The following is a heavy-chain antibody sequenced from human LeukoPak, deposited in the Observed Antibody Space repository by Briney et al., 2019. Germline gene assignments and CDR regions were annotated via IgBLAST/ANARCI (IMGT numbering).Heavy chain of an antibody. CDR1: GGSISSYY. CDR2: ISTSGST. CDR3: ARGMPNWFDP. J-gene: IGHJ5*02. V-gene: IGHV4-4*07. Sequence: LETLSLTCTVSGGSISSYYWSWIRQPAGKGLEWIGRISTSGSTNYNPSLKSRVTISVDTSKNQFSLKLSSVTAADTVVYYCARGMPNWFDPWGQGTLVTVSS. D-gene: IGHD2-2*01.